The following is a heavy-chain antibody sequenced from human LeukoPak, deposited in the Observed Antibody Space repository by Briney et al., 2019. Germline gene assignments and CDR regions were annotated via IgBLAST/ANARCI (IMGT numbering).Heavy chain of an antibody. CDR2: ISSSSSYI. D-gene: IGHD5-12*01. CDR3: ARATEIGYERYYYYYYMDV. J-gene: IGHJ6*03. V-gene: IGHV3-21*01. CDR1: GFTFSSYS. Sequence: PGGSLRLSCAASGFTFSSYSMNWVRQAPGKGLEWVSSISSSSSYIYYADSVKGRFTISRDNAKNSLYLQMNSLRAEDTAVYYCARATEIGYERYYYYYYMDVWGKGTTVTVSS.